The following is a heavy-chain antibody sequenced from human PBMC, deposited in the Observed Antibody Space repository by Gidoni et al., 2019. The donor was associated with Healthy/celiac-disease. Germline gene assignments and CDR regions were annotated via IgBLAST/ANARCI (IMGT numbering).Heavy chain of an antibody. CDR3: ARPSYDILTGYYQYYFDY. V-gene: IGHV1-2*02. J-gene: IGHJ4*02. CDR2: INPNSGGT. CDR1: GYTFTGYY. D-gene: IGHD3-9*01. Sequence: QVQLVQSGAEVKKPGASVQVSCKASGYTFTGYYMHWVRQAPGQGREWMGWINPNSGGTNYAQKFQGRVNMTRDTSISTAYMERSRLRSDDTAVYYCARPSYDILTGYYQYYFDYWGQGTLVTVSS.